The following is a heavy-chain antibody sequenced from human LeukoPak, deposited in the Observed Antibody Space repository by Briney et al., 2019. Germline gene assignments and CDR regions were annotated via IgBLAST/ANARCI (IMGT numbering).Heavy chain of an antibody. CDR3: TRRAPTSYGHYLDS. CDR2: IHTNGRT. CDR1: GDSISSYY. D-gene: IGHD3-10*01. J-gene: IGHJ4*02. Sequence: SETLSLTCTVSGDSISSYYWSWIRQTPGKGLEWIGYIHTNGRTNYSPSLKSRVTMSVDSSKNQLSRMLSSVTAADTAVYYCTRRAPTSYGHYLDSWGQGTLVTVSS. V-gene: IGHV4-4*09.